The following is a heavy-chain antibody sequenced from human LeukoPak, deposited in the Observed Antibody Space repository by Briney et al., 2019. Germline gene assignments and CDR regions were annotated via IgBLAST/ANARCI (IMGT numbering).Heavy chain of an antibody. J-gene: IGHJ5*02. CDR1: GFTFSSYA. Sequence: PGGPLRLSCAASGFTFSSYAMSWVRQAPGKGLEWVSAISGSGGSTYYADSVKGRFTISRDNSKNTLYLQMNSLRAEDTAVYYCAKQAQITTFSTQLIWFDPWGQGTLVTVSS. CDR3: AKQAQITTFSTQLIWFDP. D-gene: IGHD2/OR15-2a*01. V-gene: IGHV3-23*01. CDR2: ISGSGGST.